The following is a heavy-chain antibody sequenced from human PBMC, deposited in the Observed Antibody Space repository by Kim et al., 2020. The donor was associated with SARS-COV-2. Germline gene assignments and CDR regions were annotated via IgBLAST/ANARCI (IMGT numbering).Heavy chain of an antibody. CDR1: GYTFTSYA. Sequence: ASVKVSCKASGYTFTSYAMHWVRHAPGQRLEWMGWINAGNGNTKYSQKFQGRVTITRDTSASTAYMELSSLRSEDTAVYYCARVLPGYYDSSGYYYFDYWGQGTLVTVSS. CDR2: INAGNGNT. V-gene: IGHV1-3*01. CDR3: ARVLPGYYDSSGYYYFDY. D-gene: IGHD3-22*01. J-gene: IGHJ4*02.